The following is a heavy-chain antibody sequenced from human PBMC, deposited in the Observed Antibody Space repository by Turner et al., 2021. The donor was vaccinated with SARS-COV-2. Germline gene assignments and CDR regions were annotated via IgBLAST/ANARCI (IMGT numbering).Heavy chain of an antibody. D-gene: IGHD1-26*01. CDR1: GFTFSRYA. V-gene: IGHV3-30-3*01. CDR3: ARGYSGNYWYFDL. J-gene: IGHJ2*01. Sequence: QVQLVESGGGVVQPGRSLRLSCAASGFTFSRYAMHWVRQAPGKGLESVAVISYDGNNKDYVDSVKGRFTISRDNSKNTLYLQMNSVRAEDTAVYYCARGYSGNYWYFDLWGRGTLVTVSS. CDR2: ISYDGNNK.